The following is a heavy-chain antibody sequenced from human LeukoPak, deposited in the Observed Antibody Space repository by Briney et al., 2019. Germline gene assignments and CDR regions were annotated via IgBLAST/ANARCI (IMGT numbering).Heavy chain of an antibody. CDR3: ARGGLYYYDSSGYYRERRAFDI. Sequence: PGGSLRLSCAASGFTFSSYEMNWVRQAPGKGLEWVSYIISSGSIIYYADSVKGRFTISRDNAKNSLYLQMNSLRADDTAVYYCARGGLYYYDSSGYYRERRAFDIWGQGTMVTVSS. CDR2: IISSGSII. V-gene: IGHV3-48*03. J-gene: IGHJ3*02. D-gene: IGHD3-22*01. CDR1: GFTFSSYE.